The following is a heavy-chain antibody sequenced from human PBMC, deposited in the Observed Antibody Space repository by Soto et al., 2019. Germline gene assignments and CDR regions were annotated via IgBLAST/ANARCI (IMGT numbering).Heavy chain of an antibody. D-gene: IGHD1-26*01. J-gene: IGHJ6*02. CDR3: ARDKVGTCCFGMDV. V-gene: IGHV3-48*02. CDR2: ISSRSSTI. Sequence: GSLRLSCAASGFSFSTYNMNWVRQAPGRGLEWVSYISSRSSTIYHADSVKGRFTISRDNAKNSLYLQMDSLRDEDTAVYYCARDKVGTCCFGMDVWGQGTTVTVSS. CDR1: GFSFSTYN.